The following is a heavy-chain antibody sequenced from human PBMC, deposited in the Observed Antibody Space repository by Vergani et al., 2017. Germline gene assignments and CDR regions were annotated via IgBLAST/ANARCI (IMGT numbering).Heavy chain of an antibody. CDR2: ILNDGSKK. CDR1: GFSFSSHA. D-gene: IGHD3-10*01. J-gene: IGHJ6*03. CDR3: AKAGSVTSGSLQYNFYMGV. Sequence: QVQLAESGGGRVQPGRSLRLSCAASGFSFSSHAIHWVRQAPGKGLEWVAVILNDGSKKYYADSVKGRFTISRDNSKNTLDLQMNSLRTQDTAVYYCAKAGSVTSGSLQYNFYMGVWGKGTTVTVS. V-gene: IGHV3-30*18.